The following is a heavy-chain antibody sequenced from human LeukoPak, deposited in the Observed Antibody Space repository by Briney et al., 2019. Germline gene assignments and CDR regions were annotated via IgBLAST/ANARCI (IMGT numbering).Heavy chain of an antibody. CDR2: ISAYNGNT. Sequence: ASVKVSCKASGYTFTSYGISWVRQAPGQGLEWMGWISAYNGNTNYAQKFQGRVTMTRDTSTSTVYMELSSLRSEDTAVYYCARDGSGYAENSADYFDYWGQGTLVTVSS. CDR3: ARDGSGYAENSADYFDY. D-gene: IGHD5-12*01. CDR1: GYTFTSYG. V-gene: IGHV1-18*01. J-gene: IGHJ4*02.